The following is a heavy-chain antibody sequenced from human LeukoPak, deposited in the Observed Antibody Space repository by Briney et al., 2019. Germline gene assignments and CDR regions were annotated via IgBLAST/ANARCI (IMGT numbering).Heavy chain of an antibody. V-gene: IGHV3-15*07. D-gene: IGHD6-13*01. CDR3: TTARYSSSWSRDY. J-gene: IGHJ4*02. CDR1: GFTFTNAW. Sequence: PGGSLRLSCAASGFTFTNAWMNWVRQAPGKGLEWVGRIKSKTDGGTTDYAAPVKGRFTISRDDSKNTLYLQMNSLEVEDTAVYFCTTARYSSSWSRDYWGQGTLVTVSS. CDR2: IKSKTDGGTT.